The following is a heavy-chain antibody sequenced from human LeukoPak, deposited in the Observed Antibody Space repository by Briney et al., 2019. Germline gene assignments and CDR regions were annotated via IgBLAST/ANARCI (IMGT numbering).Heavy chain of an antibody. Sequence: GGSQRLSCAASGFIYSHYGMHWVRQAPGKGLEWVAVIWSDGTNSFYAGSVKGRFTISRDNSQRTLFLQMNSLRVEDTAMYYCVRDAQRGFDYSNSLRYWGHGTLVTVSS. CDR2: IWSDGTNS. D-gene: IGHD4-11*01. V-gene: IGHV3-33*08. CDR3: VRDAQRGFDYSNSLRY. J-gene: IGHJ4*01. CDR1: GFIYSHYG.